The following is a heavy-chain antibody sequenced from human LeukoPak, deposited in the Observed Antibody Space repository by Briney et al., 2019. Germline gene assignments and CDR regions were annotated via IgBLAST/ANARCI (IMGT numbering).Heavy chain of an antibody. CDR2: VYDTGDT. CDR3: AKAAEAVSGLLFPCDY. Sequence: SETLSLTCTVSGTSITRTYWSWLRQPPGRGLESVGYVYDTGDTNYNPSLKSRVTMSLDTSKNQFSLTLSSVTAADTAIYYCAKAAEAVSGLLFPCDYWGQGTLVIVSS. CDR1: GTSITRTY. J-gene: IGHJ4*02. D-gene: IGHD2-15*01. V-gene: IGHV4-59*12.